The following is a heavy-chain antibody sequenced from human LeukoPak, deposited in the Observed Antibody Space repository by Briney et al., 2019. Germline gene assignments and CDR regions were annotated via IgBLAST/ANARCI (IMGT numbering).Heavy chain of an antibody. CDR3: ARHGYCGGGSCFTDWYFDL. V-gene: IGHV4-39*01. CDR1: GVSISTGLYY. CDR2: IYCSGYTYNNP. J-gene: IGHJ2*01. Sequence: SETLSLTCTVSGVSISTGLYYWGWIRQPPGKGLEWIGSIYCSGYTYNNPYYNTSPKSRVTISVDTSKNQFSLKLSSVTATDTAVYYCARHGYCGGGSCFTDWYFDLWGRGTLVTVSS. D-gene: IGHD2-15*01.